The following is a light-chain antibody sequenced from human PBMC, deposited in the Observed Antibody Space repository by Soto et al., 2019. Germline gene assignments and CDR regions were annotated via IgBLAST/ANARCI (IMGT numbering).Light chain of an antibody. Sequence: QSALTQPASVSGSPGQSITISCTGTSSDVGSYNLVSWYQQHPGKAPKLMIYEGSKRPSVVSNRFSGSKSSNTASLTISGLQAEDEADYYCCSYAGSSTSPYVFGTGTKVTVL. CDR3: CSYAGSSTSPYV. V-gene: IGLV2-23*01. CDR2: EGS. J-gene: IGLJ1*01. CDR1: SSDVGSYNL.